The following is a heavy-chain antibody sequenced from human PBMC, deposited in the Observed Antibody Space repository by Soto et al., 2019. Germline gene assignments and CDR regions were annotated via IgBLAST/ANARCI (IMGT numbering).Heavy chain of an antibody. CDR2: ISDSGGST. CDR1: GFTFKSYA. J-gene: IGHJ4*02. CDR3: VKRDLAY. Sequence: GGSLRLSCAVSGFTFKSYAMSWVRQAPGKGLEWVSTISDSGGSTSYADSVKGRLTISRDNSMNTLYLQMDSLRVEDTAVYYCVKRDLAYWGQGTLVTVSS. V-gene: IGHV3-23*01.